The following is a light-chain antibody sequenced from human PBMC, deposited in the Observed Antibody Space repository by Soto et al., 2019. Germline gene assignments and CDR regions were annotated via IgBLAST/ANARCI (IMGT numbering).Light chain of an antibody. CDR3: QSYDNILSGPL. V-gene: IGLV1-47*01. Sequence: QSVLTQPPSASGTPGQRVTISCSGSSSNIGSNYVYWYQQLPGTAPKPLIYRNNQRPSGVPDRFSGSKSGTSASLAITGLRAEDEADYYCQSYDNILSGPLFGGGTKLTVL. CDR1: SSNIGSNY. CDR2: RNN. J-gene: IGLJ3*02.